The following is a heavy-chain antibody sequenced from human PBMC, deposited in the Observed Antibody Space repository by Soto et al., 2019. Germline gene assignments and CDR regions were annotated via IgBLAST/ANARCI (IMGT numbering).Heavy chain of an antibody. D-gene: IGHD5-18*01. J-gene: IGHJ4*02. CDR3: ARGAAMVDY. Sequence: QLQLRESGSGLVKPSQSLYLTCAVSGGSISSGGYSWSWIRQPPGKGLECIGYISHSGSTYYNPSLKSRVTISVDRSKNQFSLKLSSVTAADTAVYYCARGAAMVDYWGQGTLVTVSS. CDR1: GGSISSGGYS. CDR2: ISHSGST. V-gene: IGHV4-30-2*01.